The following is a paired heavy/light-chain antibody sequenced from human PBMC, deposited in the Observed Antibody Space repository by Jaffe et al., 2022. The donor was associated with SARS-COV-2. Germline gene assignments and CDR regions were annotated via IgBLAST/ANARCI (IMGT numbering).Heavy chain of an antibody. CDR1: GGSINSESYS. V-gene: IGHV4-61*02. CDR3: ARAGRDGYNYPFDF. J-gene: IGHJ4*02. Sequence: QVQLQESGPGLVKPSQTLSLTCTVSGGSINSESYSWNWVRQSADKGLEWIGRAYSSGRPNYNPSLKSRVTMSVDTSKNQFSLRLTSVTAADTAVYFCARAGRDGYNYPFDFWGQGTLVTVSS. D-gene: IGHD5-12*01. CDR2: AYSSGRP.
Light chain of an antibody. V-gene: IGKV4-1*01. CDR2: WAS. Sequence: DIVMTQSPDSLAVSLGERATINCRSSQNILYNYNNKNYLGWYQQKPGQPPKLLIYWASTRESGVPDRFSGSGSGTDFTLTISSLQAEDVAVYYCLQYYTLPQTFGQGTKVEIK. CDR1: QNILYNYNNKNY. J-gene: IGKJ1*01. CDR3: LQYYTLPQT.